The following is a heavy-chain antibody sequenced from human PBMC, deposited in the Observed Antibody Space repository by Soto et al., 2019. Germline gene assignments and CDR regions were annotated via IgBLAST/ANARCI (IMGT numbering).Heavy chain of an antibody. CDR2: ISGKNGNT. V-gene: IGHV1-18*01. J-gene: IGHJ4*02. D-gene: IGHD6-19*01. CDR3: AKSSVAGSSFFDY. CDR1: GYTFIDFG. Sequence: QVLLVQSGAEVKKPGASVKVSCKTSGYTFIDFGITWVRQAPGQDLEWMGWISGKNGNTKYAQTFQGRVTMTTDTSTSTDFMELRSLRSDDTAIYYCAKSSVAGSSFFDYWGQGSQVIVSS.